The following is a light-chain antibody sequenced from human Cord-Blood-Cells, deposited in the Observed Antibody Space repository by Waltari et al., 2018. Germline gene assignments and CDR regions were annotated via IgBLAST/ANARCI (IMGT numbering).Light chain of an antibody. CDR2: GAP. CDR1: QSVSRSY. V-gene: IGKV3-20*01. CDR3: QQYGSSPSYT. Sequence: EIVLPQSPGTLSSSPGERATLSCRASQSVSRSYLAWYQQKPGQAPRLLIDGAPSRATGIPDRFSGSGSGTDFTLTISRLEPEDFAVYYCQQYGSSPSYTFGQGTKLEIK. J-gene: IGKJ2*01.